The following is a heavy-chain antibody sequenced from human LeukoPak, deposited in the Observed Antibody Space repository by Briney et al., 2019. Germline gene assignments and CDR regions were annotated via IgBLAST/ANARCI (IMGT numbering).Heavy chain of an antibody. CDR2: IYSGGST. Sequence: GGSLRLSCAASGFTVSSNYMSWVRQAPGKGLEWVSVIYSGGSTYYADSVKGRFTISRDNSKDTLYLQMNSLRAEDTAVYYCAKVEYTTSWYGVGSLDYWGQGTLVTVSS. J-gene: IGHJ4*02. D-gene: IGHD6-13*01. CDR1: GFTVSSNY. CDR3: AKVEYTTSWYGVGSLDY. V-gene: IGHV3-53*05.